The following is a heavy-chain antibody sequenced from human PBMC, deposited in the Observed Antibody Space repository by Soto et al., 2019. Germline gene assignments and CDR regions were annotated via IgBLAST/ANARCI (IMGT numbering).Heavy chain of an antibody. CDR3: ARANMVRGVTPCYFDY. CDR1: GFTFSDHY. J-gene: IGHJ4*02. Sequence: QVQLVESGGGLVKPGGSLRLSCAASGFTFSDHYMNWVRQAPGKGLEWVSYISSSGVAIYYADSVKGRFTISRDNAKKSVYLQLNSLRAEDTAVYYCARANMVRGVTPCYFDYWGQGALVTVSS. V-gene: IGHV3-11*01. D-gene: IGHD3-10*01. CDR2: ISSSGVAI.